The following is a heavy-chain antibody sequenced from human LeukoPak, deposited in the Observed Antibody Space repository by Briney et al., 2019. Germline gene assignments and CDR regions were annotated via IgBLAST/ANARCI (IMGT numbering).Heavy chain of an antibody. Sequence: SETLSLTCAVYGGSFSGYYWSWIRQPPGKGLEWIGEINHSGSTNYNPSLKSRVTISVDTSKNQFSLKLGSVTAADTAVYYCARGGLSIFGVVTRVSDYWGQGTLVTVSS. V-gene: IGHV4-34*01. CDR2: INHSGST. CDR3: ARGGLSIFGVVTRVSDY. D-gene: IGHD3-3*01. J-gene: IGHJ4*02. CDR1: GGSFSGYY.